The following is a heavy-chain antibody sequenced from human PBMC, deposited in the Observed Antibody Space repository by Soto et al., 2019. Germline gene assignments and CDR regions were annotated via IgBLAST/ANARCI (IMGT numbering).Heavy chain of an antibody. Sequence: GDSVKVSCKASGGTFSSYAISWVRQAPGQGLEWMGGIIPIFGTANYAQKFQGRVTITADESTSTAYMELSSLRSEDTAVYYCARVLPCSGGSCYFPPEFYGMDVWGQGTTVTVSS. V-gene: IGHV1-69*13. CDR3: ARVLPCSGGSCYFPPEFYGMDV. CDR1: GGTFSSYA. CDR2: IIPIFGTA. J-gene: IGHJ6*02. D-gene: IGHD2-15*01.